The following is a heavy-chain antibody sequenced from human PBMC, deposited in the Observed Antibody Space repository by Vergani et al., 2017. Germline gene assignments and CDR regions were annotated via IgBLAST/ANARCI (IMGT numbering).Heavy chain of an antibody. CDR3: ARGNQKAARVSLYYFDY. J-gene: IGHJ4*02. CDR2: IYTSGST. D-gene: IGHD2-15*01. Sequence: QVQLQESGPGLVKPSQTLSLTCTVSGGSISSGSYYWSWIRQPAGKGLEWIGRIYTSGSTNYNPSLKSRVTISVDTSKNQFSLKLSSVTAADTAVYYCARGNQKAARVSLYYFDYWGQGTLVTVSS. CDR1: GGSISSGSYY. V-gene: IGHV4-61*02.